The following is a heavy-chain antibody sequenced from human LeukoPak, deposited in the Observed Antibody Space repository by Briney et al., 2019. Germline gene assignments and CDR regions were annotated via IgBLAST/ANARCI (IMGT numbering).Heavy chain of an antibody. D-gene: IGHD3-10*01. CDR2: INPSGGST. Sequence: GASVKVSCKASGYTFTSYYMHWVRQAPGQGGEWMGVINPSGGSTSYAQKFQGRVTMTRDMSTSTVYMELSSLRSEDTAVYYCARVGEYGSGSYVFDYWGQGTLVTVSS. V-gene: IGHV1-46*01. CDR3: ARVGEYGSGSYVFDY. J-gene: IGHJ4*02. CDR1: GYTFTSYY.